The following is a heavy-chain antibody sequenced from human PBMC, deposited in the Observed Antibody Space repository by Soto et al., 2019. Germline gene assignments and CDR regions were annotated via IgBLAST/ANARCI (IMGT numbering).Heavy chain of an antibody. J-gene: IGHJ4*02. CDR3: ARDAAIGMNDY. CDR1: GYTFISYG. Sequence: GASVKVSCKASGYTFISYGISWVRQAPGQGLEWMGWISAYNGNTKYAQKLQGRVTMTTDTSTSTAYMELRSLRSDDTAVYYCARDAAIGMNDYWGQGTLVTVPS. D-gene: IGHD1-20*01. CDR2: ISAYNGNT. V-gene: IGHV1-18*01.